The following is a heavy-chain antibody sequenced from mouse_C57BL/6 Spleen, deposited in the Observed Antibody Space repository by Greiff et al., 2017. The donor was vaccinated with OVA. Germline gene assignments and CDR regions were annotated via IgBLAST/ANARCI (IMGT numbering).Heavy chain of an antibody. Sequence: QVQLQQPGAELVKPGASVKLSCKASGYTFTSYWMQWVKQRPGQGLEWIGEIDPSDSYTNYNQKFKGKATLTVDTSSSTAYMQLSSLTSEDSSVYYCARKGGYPFDYRGQGTTLTVSS. D-gene: IGHD2-2*01. J-gene: IGHJ2*01. CDR2: IDPSDSYT. CDR3: ARKGGYPFDY. V-gene: IGHV1-50*01. CDR1: GYTFTSYW.